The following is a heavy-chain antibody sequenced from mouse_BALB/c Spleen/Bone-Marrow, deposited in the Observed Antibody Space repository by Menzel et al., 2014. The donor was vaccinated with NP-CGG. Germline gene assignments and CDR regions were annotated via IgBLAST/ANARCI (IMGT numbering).Heavy chain of an antibody. CDR2: VDPENSDT. J-gene: IGHJ4*01. CDR3: PRYGNYGWEY. V-gene: IGHV14-4*02. Sequence: VQLQQTGAELVRSGASVKLSCTGTDFNIKDSYIHWVKQRHGQGLEWIGWVDPENSDTEYAPKFQGKATKTADTSSNTAYLQLSSQTSEDAVGYYCPRYGNYGWEYWGQGTSVTGSS. CDR1: DFNIKDSY. D-gene: IGHD2-1*01.